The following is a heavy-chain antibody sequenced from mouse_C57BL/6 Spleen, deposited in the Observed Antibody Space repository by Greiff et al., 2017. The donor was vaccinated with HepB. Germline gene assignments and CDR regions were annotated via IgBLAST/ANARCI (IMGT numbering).Heavy chain of an antibody. CDR1: GFTFSSYA. J-gene: IGHJ2*01. D-gene: IGHD1-1*01. V-gene: IGHV5-4*03. Sequence: EVMLVESGGGLVKPGGSLKLSCAASGFTFSSYAMSWVRQTPEKRLEWVATISDGGSYTYYPDNVKGRFTISRDNDKNNLDLQMSHLKSEDTAMYYCARGGLLRYYFDYWGQGTTLTVSS. CDR3: ARGGLLRYYFDY. CDR2: ISDGGSYT.